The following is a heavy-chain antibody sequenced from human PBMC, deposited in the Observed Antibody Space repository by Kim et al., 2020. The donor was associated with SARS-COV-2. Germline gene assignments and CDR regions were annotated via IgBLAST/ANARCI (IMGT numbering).Heavy chain of an antibody. CDR3: ARDVSGAGVFDY. Sequence: DYALSVKSRITVNPDTSKNQFSLQLNAVTPEDTAVYYCARDVSGAGVFDYWGQGALVTVSS. J-gene: IGHJ4*02. D-gene: IGHD3-3*01. V-gene: IGHV6-1*01.